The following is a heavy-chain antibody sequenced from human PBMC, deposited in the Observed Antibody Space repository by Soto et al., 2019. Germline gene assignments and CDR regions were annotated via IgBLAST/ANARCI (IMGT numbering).Heavy chain of an antibody. Sequence: SETLSLTCTVSGGSISSYYWSWIRQPPGKGLEWIGYIYYSGSTNYNPSLKSRVTISVDTSKNQFSLKLSSVTAADTAVYYCARNSLVRLFDPWGQGTLVTVSS. CDR1: GGSISSYY. CDR2: IYYSGST. D-gene: IGHD6-6*01. CDR3: ARNSLVRLFDP. J-gene: IGHJ5*02. V-gene: IGHV4-59*01.